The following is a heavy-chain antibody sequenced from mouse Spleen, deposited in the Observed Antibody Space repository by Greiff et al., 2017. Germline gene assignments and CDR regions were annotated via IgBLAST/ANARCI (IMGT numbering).Heavy chain of an antibody. J-gene: IGHJ4*01. CDR1: GYSITSGYY. V-gene: IGHV3-6*01. CDR3: ARRDYRYDGDY. CDR2: ISYDGSN. Sequence: EVKLMESGPGLVKPSQSLSLTCSVTGYSITSGYYWNWIRQFPGNKLEWMGYISYDGSNNYNPSLKNRISITRDTSKNQFFLKLNSVTTEDTATYYCARRDYRYDGDYWGQGTSVTVSS. D-gene: IGHD2-14*01.